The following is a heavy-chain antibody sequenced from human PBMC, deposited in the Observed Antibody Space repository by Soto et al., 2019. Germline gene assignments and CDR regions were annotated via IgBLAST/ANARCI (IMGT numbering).Heavy chain of an antibody. CDR3: ARVSISGYRYYYYGMDV. J-gene: IGHJ6*02. D-gene: IGHD5-12*01. V-gene: IGHV3-30-3*01. CDR2: ISDDGSNK. Sequence: QVQLVESGGGVVQPGRSLRLSCAASGFTFSSYAMHWVRQAPGKGLEWVAVISDDGSNKYYADSVKGRFTISRDNSKNTLYLQMNSLRAEDTAVYYCARVSISGYRYYYYGMDVWGQGTTVTVSS. CDR1: GFTFSSYA.